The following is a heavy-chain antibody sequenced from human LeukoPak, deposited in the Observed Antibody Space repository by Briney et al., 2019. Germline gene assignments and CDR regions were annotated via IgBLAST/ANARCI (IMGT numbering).Heavy chain of an antibody. D-gene: IGHD3-22*01. Sequence: GGSLRLSCAASAFTFSNHAMSWVRQTPGKGLEWASGISAGGGTILYADSVKGRFTISRDNSKNTLYLHMNNLRVEDTAVYFCAYYDSSGYYYGRLRYWGQGTPVTVSS. CDR2: ISAGGGTI. CDR1: AFTFSNHA. V-gene: IGHV3-23*01. J-gene: IGHJ4*02. CDR3: AYYDSSGYYYGRLRY.